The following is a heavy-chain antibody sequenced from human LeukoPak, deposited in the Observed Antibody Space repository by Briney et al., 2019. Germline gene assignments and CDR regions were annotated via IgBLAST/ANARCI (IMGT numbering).Heavy chain of an antibody. J-gene: IGHJ4*02. Sequence: SQTLSLTCTVSGGSFSSSSFYWSWIRQPAGKGLEWIGRIYTSGSSNYNPSLKSRLTMSVGTSKNQFSLKMSSVTAADTAVYYCARGNSSSWPLDYWGQGTLVTVSS. D-gene: IGHD6-13*01. CDR2: IYTSGSS. V-gene: IGHV4-61*02. CDR1: GGSFSSSSFY. CDR3: ARGNSSSWPLDY.